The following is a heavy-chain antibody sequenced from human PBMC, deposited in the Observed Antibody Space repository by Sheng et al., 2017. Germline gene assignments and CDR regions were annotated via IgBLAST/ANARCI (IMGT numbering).Heavy chain of an antibody. D-gene: IGHD6-6*01. J-gene: IGHJ4*02. CDR2: ISSSSSYT. CDR1: GFTFSDYY. Sequence: QVQLVESGGGLVKPGGSLRLSCAASGFTFSDYYMSWIRQAPGKGLEWVSYISSSSSYTNYADSVKGRFTISRDNAKNSLYLQMNSLRAEDTAVYYCARSPRIAARPYYFDYWGQGTLVTVSS. CDR3: ARSPRIAARPYYFDY. V-gene: IGHV3-11*05.